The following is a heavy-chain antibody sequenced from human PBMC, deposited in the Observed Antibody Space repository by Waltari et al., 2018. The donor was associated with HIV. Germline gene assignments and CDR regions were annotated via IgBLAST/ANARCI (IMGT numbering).Heavy chain of an antibody. V-gene: IGHV4-34*02. CDR1: GGSFSDYY. Sequence: QVQLQQWGAGLLKPSETLSLTCAVYGGSFSDYYWSWIRQPPGKGREWIGEIDQRRNTNYNPSLKGRVTISLDTSKNQFSLKLTSVTAADTALYYCATLRSITEGPPIDSWGQGTLVTVSS. CDR2: IDQRRNT. J-gene: IGHJ4*02. CDR3: ATLRSITEGPPIDS.